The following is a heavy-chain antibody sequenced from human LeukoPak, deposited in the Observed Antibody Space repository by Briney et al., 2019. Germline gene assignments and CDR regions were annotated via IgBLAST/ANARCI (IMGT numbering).Heavy chain of an antibody. CDR1: GGSISSSSYY. D-gene: IGHD5-12*01. CDR3: ATWTWDHSGYDLLRWAFDI. J-gene: IGHJ3*02. Sequence: PSETLSLTCTVSGGSISSSSYYWGWIRQPPGKGLEWIGRIYTSGSTNYNPSLKSRVTISVDTSKNQFSLKLSSVTAADTAVYYCATWTWDHSGYDLLRWAFDIWGQGTMVTVSS. V-gene: IGHV4-39*07. CDR2: IYTSGST.